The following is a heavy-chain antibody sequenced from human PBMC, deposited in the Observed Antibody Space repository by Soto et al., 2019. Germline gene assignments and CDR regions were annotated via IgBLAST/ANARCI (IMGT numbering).Heavy chain of an antibody. J-gene: IGHJ6*02. CDR3: TTDEGTAMVTVWDYYYYYGMDV. CDR1: GFTFSNAW. V-gene: IGHV3-15*01. Sequence: GGSLILSCAASGFTFSNAWMSWVRQAPGKGLEWVGRIKSKTDGGTTDYAAPVKGRFTISRDDSKNTLYLQMNSLKTEDTAVYYCTTDEGTAMVTVWDYYYYYGMDVWGQGTTVTVSS. D-gene: IGHD5-18*01. CDR2: IKSKTDGGTT.